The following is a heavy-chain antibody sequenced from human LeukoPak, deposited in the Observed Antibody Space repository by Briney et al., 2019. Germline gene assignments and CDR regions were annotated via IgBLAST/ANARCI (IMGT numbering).Heavy chain of an antibody. D-gene: IGHD3-10*01. V-gene: IGHV3-23*01. CDR3: AKDLLLWFGELLELFDY. CDR2: ISGSGGST. CDR1: GFTFSSYA. Sequence: GGSLRLSCAASGFTFSSYAMSWVRQAPGKGLEWVSAISGSGGSTYYADSVKGRFTISRDNSKNTLYLQMNSLRAEDTAVYYCAKDLLLWFGELLELFDYWGQGTLVIVSS. J-gene: IGHJ4*02.